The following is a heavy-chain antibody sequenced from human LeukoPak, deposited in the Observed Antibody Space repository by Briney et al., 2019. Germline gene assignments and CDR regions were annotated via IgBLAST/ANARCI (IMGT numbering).Heavy chain of an antibody. D-gene: IGHD1-26*01. Sequence: ASVKVSCKASGYTFASYGMSWVRQAPGQGLEWMGWISAYNGNTNYAQKLQGRVTMTTDTSTSTAYMELRSLRSDDTAVYYCARARWELLPFDYWGQGTLVTVSS. J-gene: IGHJ4*02. CDR3: ARARWELLPFDY. CDR1: GYTFASYG. CDR2: ISAYNGNT. V-gene: IGHV1-18*01.